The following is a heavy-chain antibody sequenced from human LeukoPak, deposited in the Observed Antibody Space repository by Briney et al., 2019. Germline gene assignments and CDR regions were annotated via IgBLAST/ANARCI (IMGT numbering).Heavy chain of an antibody. CDR3: ASHSGSGYSDY. CDR2: IYHSGNT. Sequence: SETLSLTCTVSGVSVRTYYWSWIRQSPDKGLEWLGYIYHSGNTKYTPNPSLKSRVTMSEDTAKNQISLRLSSVTAADTAVYYCASHSGSGYSDYWGQGTLVTVSS. D-gene: IGHD2-15*01. J-gene: IGHJ4*02. CDR1: GVSVRTYY. V-gene: IGHV4-59*02.